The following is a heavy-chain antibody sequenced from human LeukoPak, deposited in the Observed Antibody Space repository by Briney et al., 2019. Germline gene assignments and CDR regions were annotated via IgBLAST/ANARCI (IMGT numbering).Heavy chain of an antibody. D-gene: IGHD5-18*01. Sequence: GGSLRLSCAASGFTFSSYAMSWVRQAPGKGLEWVSAISGSGGSTYYADSVKGRFTISRDNSKNTLYLQMNSLRAEDTAVYYCAKGGRGYSYGDYYFDYWGQGTPVTVSS. CDR1: GFTFSSYA. J-gene: IGHJ4*02. V-gene: IGHV3-23*01. CDR2: ISGSGGST. CDR3: AKGGRGYSYGDYYFDY.